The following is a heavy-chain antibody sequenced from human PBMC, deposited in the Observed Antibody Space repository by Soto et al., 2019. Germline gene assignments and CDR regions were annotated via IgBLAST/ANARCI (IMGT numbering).Heavy chain of an antibody. CDR1: GFTFSSYG. V-gene: IGHV3-30*18. CDR3: AKDGDCSSTSCSYKGFRPYYYGMDV. D-gene: IGHD2-2*01. CDR2: ISYDGSNK. J-gene: IGHJ6*02. Sequence: QVQLVESGGGVVQPGRSLRLSCAASGFTFSSYGMHWVRQAPGKGLEWVAVISYDGSNKYYADSVKGRFTISRDNSKNTLYLQMNSLRAEDTAVYYCAKDGDCSSTSCSYKGFRPYYYGMDVWGQGTTVTVSS.